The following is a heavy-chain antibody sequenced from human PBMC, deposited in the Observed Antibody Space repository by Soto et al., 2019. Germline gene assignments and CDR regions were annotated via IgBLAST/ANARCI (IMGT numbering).Heavy chain of an antibody. Sequence: QVQLVESGGGVVQPRRSLRLSCAASGFTFSNYGMHWVRQAPGKGLEWVAVISYDGNNKFYADSVKGRLTISRDNSKNTLFLQRNSLIAEDTAVYYCAKDMRGHFDYWGQGTLVTVSS. D-gene: IGHD2-2*01. CDR1: GFTFSNYG. CDR3: AKDMRGHFDY. J-gene: IGHJ4*02. V-gene: IGHV3-30*18. CDR2: ISYDGNNK.